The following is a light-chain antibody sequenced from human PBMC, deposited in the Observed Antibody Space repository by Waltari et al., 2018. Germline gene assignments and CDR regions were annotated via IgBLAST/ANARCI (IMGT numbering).Light chain of an antibody. J-gene: IGKJ3*01. V-gene: IGKV1-6*02. CDR3: LQDSNYPFT. CDR1: QGIRND. CDR2: AAS. Sequence: AIPMTQSPSSLSASVGDRVTITCRASQGIRNDLGWYQQKPGKPPKLLIYAASTLQTGVPSRFSGSGFGTDFTLTISSLQPADFATYYCLQDSNYPFTFGPGTKVDIK.